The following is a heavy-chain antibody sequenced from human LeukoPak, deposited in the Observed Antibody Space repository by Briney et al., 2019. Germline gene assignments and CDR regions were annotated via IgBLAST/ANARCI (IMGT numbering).Heavy chain of an antibody. V-gene: IGHV4-61*02. D-gene: IGHD2-15*01. CDR3: ARDFRRTDLRGIFFDY. CDR1: GGSISSGSYY. J-gene: IGHJ4*02. Sequence: PSQTLSLTCTVSGGSISSGSYYWSWIRQPAGKGLEWIGRIYTSGSTNYNPSLKSRVTISVDTSKNQFSLKLSSVTAADTAVYYCARDFRRTDLRGIFFDYWGQGTLVTVSS. CDR2: IYTSGST.